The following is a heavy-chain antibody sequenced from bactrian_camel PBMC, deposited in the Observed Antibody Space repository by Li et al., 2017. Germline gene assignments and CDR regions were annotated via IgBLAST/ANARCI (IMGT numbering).Heavy chain of an antibody. J-gene: IGHJ4*01. Sequence: VQLVESGGGLVQPGGSLSVSCAASGFTFSSWYMTWVRQAQGKGLEWVSNIAGDGSNTGYADSVKGRFTISRDNAKNTVYLQMNSLKSEDTALYYCVSNAAPNWGPGTQVTVS. CDR3: VSNAAPN. V-gene: IGHV3-2*01. CDR1: GFTFSSWY. CDR2: IAGDGSNT.